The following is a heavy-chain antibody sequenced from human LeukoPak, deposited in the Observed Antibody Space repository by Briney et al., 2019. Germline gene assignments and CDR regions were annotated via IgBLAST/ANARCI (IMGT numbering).Heavy chain of an antibody. CDR3: ARVASGNLYYYYYMDV. J-gene: IGHJ6*03. CDR1: GGSISNSNYY. D-gene: IGHD1-14*01. V-gene: IGHV4-39*07. CDR2: MYYSGST. Sequence: PSETLSLTCTVSGGSISNSNYYWGWIRQPPGKGLEWIGSMYYSGSTYYSPSLKSRVTISVDTSKNQFSLKLSSVTAADTAVYYCARVASGNLYYYYYMDVWGKGTTVTVSS.